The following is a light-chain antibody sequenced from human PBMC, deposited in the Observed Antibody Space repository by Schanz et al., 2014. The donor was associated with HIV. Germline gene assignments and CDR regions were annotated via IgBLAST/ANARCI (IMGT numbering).Light chain of an antibody. CDR3: AAWDDSLNGYV. V-gene: IGLV1-44*01. CDR1: TSNIGSNH. Sequence: QSVLTQPPSASGTPGQRVTISCSGSTSNIGSNHVDWYQQLPGTAPRLLIQANNQRPSGVPDRFSGSKSGTSASLAISGLRSEDEADYYCAAWDDSLNGYVFGTGTKLTVL. J-gene: IGLJ1*01. CDR2: ANN.